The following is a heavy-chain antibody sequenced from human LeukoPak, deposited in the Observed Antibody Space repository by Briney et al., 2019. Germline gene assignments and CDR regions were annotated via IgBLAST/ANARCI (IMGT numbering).Heavy chain of an antibody. CDR3: ARQQLSQLYYFDY. V-gene: IGHV4-59*01. CDR2: IYYSGST. J-gene: IGHJ4*02. CDR1: GGSISGYY. D-gene: IGHD6-13*01. Sequence: KPSETLSLTCTVSGGSISGYYWSWIRQPPGKGLEWIGYIYYSGSTNYNPSLKSRVTISVDTSKNQFSLKLSSVTAADTAVYYCARQQLSQLYYFDYWGQGTLVTVSS.